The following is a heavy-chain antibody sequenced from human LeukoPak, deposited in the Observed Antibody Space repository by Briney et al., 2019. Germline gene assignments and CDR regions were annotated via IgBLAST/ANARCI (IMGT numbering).Heavy chain of an antibody. J-gene: IGHJ4*02. Sequence: GGSLRLSCAASEFTFSSYAMNWVRQAPGKGLEWVSGISGSGGSTYHADSVKGRFTISRDNSKNTLYLQMNSLRPEDTAVYYCAKDPHIVLVTATFDYWGQGSLVTVSS. CDR2: ISGSGGST. V-gene: IGHV3-23*01. CDR1: EFTFSSYA. CDR3: AKDPHIVLVTATFDY. D-gene: IGHD2-21*02.